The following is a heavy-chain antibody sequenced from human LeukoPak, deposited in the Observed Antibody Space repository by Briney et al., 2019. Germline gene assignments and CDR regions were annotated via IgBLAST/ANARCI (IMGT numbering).Heavy chain of an antibody. V-gene: IGHV3-30*18. CDR3: SKDLSPAAAGYYFDY. D-gene: IGHD6-13*01. J-gene: IGHJ4*02. Sequence: GGSLRLSCAASGFIFSTYGMHWVRQAPGKGLEWVAVIANDGRDKKYRDSVKGRFTISRDNSKNTLYLQMNSLRAEDTAVYYCSKDLSPAAAGYYFDYWGQGTQVTVSS. CDR2: IANDGRDK. CDR1: GFIFSTYG.